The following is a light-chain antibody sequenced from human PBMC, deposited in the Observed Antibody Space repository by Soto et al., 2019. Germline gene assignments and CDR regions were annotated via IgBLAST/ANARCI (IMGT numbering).Light chain of an antibody. CDR3: QSYDSSLTAL. V-gene: IGLV1-40*01. CDR1: SSNIGAGYD. CDR2: GNS. J-gene: IGLJ3*02. Sequence: QSVLTQPPSVSGAPGQRVTISCTGSSSNIGAGYDVHWYQQLPGTAPKLLIYGNSNRPSGVPDRFSGSKSGTSASLAITGLQAEDEAEYCQSYDSSLTALFGGGTKLTVL.